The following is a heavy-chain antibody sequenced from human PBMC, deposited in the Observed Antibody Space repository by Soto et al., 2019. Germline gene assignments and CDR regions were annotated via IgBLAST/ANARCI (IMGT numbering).Heavy chain of an antibody. V-gene: IGHV3-33*01. Sequence: GGSLRLSCKASGFTFSDFGMHWVRQAPGKGLEWVSAIWYDGSYQYYADPVRGRFTTSRDDSNNTLFLQMNSPRVEDTAVYYCARDRLITYGAKIAPDHWGQGALVTVSS. CDR2: IWYDGSYQ. J-gene: IGHJ5*02. CDR1: GFTFSDFG. D-gene: IGHD3-16*01. CDR3: ARDRLITYGAKIAPDH.